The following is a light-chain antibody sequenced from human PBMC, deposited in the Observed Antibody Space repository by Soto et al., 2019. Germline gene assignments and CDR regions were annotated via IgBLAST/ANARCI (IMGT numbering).Light chain of an antibody. CDR1: QDISNY. CDR2: DAS. J-gene: IGKJ5*01. Sequence: DLQMTQSPSSLSASVGDRVTITCRASQDISNYLNWYQQRPGKAPKRLSYDASNLERGVPSRFSGTRSGTHFTFAFTSLQPEDVATYYCQQSDSLPITFGQGPRLEI. V-gene: IGKV1-33*01. CDR3: QQSDSLPIT.